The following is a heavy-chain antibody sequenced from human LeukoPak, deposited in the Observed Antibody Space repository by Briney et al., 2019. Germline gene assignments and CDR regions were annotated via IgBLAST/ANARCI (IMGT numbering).Heavy chain of an antibody. CDR1: GFTFSTYA. CDR2: IIGNSNDI. J-gene: IGHJ4*02. Sequence: PGGSLTLSCAASGFTFSTYAMNWVRQAPGKGLEWVSGIIGNSNDIRYADSVKGRFTISRDNSKSTLYPQMNSLRAEDSAIYYCAKDRVPDGMWEIDYWGQGTPVTVSS. D-gene: IGHD1-26*01. V-gene: IGHV3-23*01. CDR3: AKDRVPDGMWEIDY.